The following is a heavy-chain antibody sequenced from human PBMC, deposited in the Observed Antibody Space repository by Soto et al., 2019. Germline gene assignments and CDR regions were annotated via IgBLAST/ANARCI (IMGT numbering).Heavy chain of an antibody. Sequence: QVQLVQSGAEVKKPGASVKVSCKASGYTFTSFGFTWVRQAPGQGLEWMGWISAYTGNTNYAQKVHGRVTFTTDTSTSTAYMELMSLRSDDTALYYCARERYEELATKPDYWGQGTLVTVSS. V-gene: IGHV1-18*01. D-gene: IGHD5-12*01. CDR3: ARERYEELATKPDY. CDR1: GYTFTSFG. J-gene: IGHJ4*02. CDR2: ISAYTGNT.